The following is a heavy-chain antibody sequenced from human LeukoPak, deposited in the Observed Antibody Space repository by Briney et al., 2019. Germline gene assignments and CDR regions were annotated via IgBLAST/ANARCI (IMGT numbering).Heavy chain of an antibody. CDR1: GFTFSTLA. CDR3: ATYRQVLLPFES. CDR2: IFPSGGEI. Sequence: GGSLRLSCAASGFTFSTLAMIWVRQPPGKGLEWVSSIFPSGGEIHYADSVRRRFTISRDNSKSTLSLQMNSLRAEDTAIYYCATYRQVLLPFESWGQGTLVTVSS. D-gene: IGHD2-8*02. J-gene: IGHJ4*02. V-gene: IGHV3-23*01.